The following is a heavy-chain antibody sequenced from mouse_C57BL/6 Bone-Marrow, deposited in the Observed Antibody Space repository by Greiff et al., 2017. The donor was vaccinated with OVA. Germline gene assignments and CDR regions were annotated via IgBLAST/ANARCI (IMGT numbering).Heavy chain of an antibody. V-gene: IGHV10-1*01. J-gene: IGHJ1*03. Sequence: GGGLVQPKGSLKLSCAASGFSFNTYAMNWVRQAPGKGLEWVARIRSKSNNYATYYADSVKDRFTISRDDSESMLYLQMNNLKTEDTAMYYCVREGYYYGYWYFDVWGTGTTVTVSS. D-gene: IGHD1-1*01. CDR2: IRSKSNNYAT. CDR3: VREGYYYGYWYFDV. CDR1: GFSFNTYA.